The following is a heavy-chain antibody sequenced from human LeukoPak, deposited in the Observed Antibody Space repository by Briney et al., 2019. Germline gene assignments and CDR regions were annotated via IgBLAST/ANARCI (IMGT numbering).Heavy chain of an antibody. CDR3: ARGLTYYDFWSAYPGNAFDI. Sequence: GGSLRLSCAASGFTFSGYSMNWVRQAPGKGLEWVSSNSSSSSYIYYADSVMGRFTISRDNAKNSLYLQMNSLRAEDTAVYYCARGLTYYDFWSAYPGNAFDIWGQGTMVTVSS. J-gene: IGHJ3*02. CDR1: GFTFSGYS. CDR2: NSSSSSYI. V-gene: IGHV3-21*01. D-gene: IGHD3-3*01.